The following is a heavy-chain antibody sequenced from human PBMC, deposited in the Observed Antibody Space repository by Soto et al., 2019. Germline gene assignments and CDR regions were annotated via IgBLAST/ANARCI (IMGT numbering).Heavy chain of an antibody. Sequence: ASVKVSCKASGYTFTSYGISWVLQAPGQGLEWMGWISAYNGNTNYAQKLQGRVTMTTDTSTSTAYMELRSLRSDDTAVYYCARTIASCSGGSCYYAFDIWGQGTMVTVAS. CDR1: GYTFTSYG. CDR2: ISAYNGNT. J-gene: IGHJ3*02. V-gene: IGHV1-18*01. CDR3: ARTIASCSGGSCYYAFDI. D-gene: IGHD2-15*01.